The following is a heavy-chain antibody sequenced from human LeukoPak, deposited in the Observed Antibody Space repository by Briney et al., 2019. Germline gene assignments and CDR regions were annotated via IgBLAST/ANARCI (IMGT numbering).Heavy chain of an antibody. D-gene: IGHD2-2*01. CDR3: ARDRYCSSTSCYYHDAFDI. CDR2: IITIFGTA. CDR1: GGTFSSYA. Sequence: ASVKVACKASGGTFSSYAISWVRQAPGQGLEWLGGIITIFGTANYAQKFQGRVTITADESTSTAYMELSSLRSEDTAVYYCARDRYCSSTSCYYHDAFDIWGQGTMVTVSS. J-gene: IGHJ3*02. V-gene: IGHV1-69*01.